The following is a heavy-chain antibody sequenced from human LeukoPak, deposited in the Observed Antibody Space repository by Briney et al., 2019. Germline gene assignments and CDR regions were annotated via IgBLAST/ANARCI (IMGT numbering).Heavy chain of an antibody. D-gene: IGHD3-16*02. V-gene: IGHV1-18*01. CDR2: INMYNGNT. CDR1: GYTFTSYA. Sequence: VASVEVSCNSSGYTFTSYAISWVRQPPGQGPEWMGWINMYNGNTNYAQKLQGRVTMTTDTSTSTAYMELRSLRSDDTAVYYCARVVGNYVWGSYRPEGCFDSWGQGTLVTVSS. CDR3: ARVVGNYVWGSYRPEGCFDS. J-gene: IGHJ4*02.